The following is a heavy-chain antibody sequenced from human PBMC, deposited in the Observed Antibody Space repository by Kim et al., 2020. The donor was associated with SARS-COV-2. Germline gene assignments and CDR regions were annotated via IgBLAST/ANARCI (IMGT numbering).Heavy chain of an antibody. CDR1: GYSISSGYY. Sequence: SETLSLTCTVSGYSISSGYYWGWIRQPPGKGLEWIGSIYHSGSTYYNPSLKSRVTISVDTSKNQFSLKLSSVTAADTAVYYCARDPPYGSGSWPFDYWG. CDR2: IYHSGST. J-gene: IGHJ4*01. CDR3: ARDPPYGSGSWPFDY. D-gene: IGHD3-10*01. V-gene: IGHV4-38-2*02.